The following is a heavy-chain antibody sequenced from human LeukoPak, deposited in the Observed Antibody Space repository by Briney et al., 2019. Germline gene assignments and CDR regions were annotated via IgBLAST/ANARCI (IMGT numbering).Heavy chain of an antibody. D-gene: IGHD6-6*01. J-gene: IGHJ4*02. V-gene: IGHV1-2*02. CDR3: AREYSSSGSQYYFDY. CDR1: GYTFTGYY. Sequence: ASVKVSCKASGYTFTGYYMHWVRQAPGQGLEWMGWINPNSGGTNYAQKFQGRVTMTRDTSISTAYMELSSLRSEDTAVYYCAREYSSSGSQYYFDYWGQGTLVTVSS. CDR2: INPNSGGT.